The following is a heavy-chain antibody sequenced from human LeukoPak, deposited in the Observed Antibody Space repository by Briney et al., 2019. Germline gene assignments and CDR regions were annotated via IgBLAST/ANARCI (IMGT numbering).Heavy chain of an antibody. Sequence: GGSLRLSCAASGFTFSSYWMSWVRQAPGKGLEWVANIKQDGGEKYYVDSVKGRFTTSRDNTKNSLYLQMNSLRAEDTAVYYCARGGPRSTSAVDYWGQGTLVTVSS. V-gene: IGHV3-7*01. J-gene: IGHJ4*02. CDR3: ARGGPRSTSAVDY. CDR2: IKQDGGEK. D-gene: IGHD2-2*01. CDR1: GFTFSSYW.